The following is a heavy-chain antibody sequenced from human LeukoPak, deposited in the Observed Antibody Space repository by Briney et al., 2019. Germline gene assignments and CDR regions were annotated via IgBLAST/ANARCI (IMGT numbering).Heavy chain of an antibody. CDR2: IFDGKTI. CDR3: ASGAWAARLNS. D-gene: IGHD4-23*01. V-gene: IGHV4-34*12. CDR1: GESLNYYY. J-gene: IGHJ4*02. Sequence: SETLSLTCAVYGESLNYYYWSWIRQSPGKGLEWIGDIFDGKTINYNPSLKSRVTISAATSSQQFSLNLKSVTAADAAVYFCASGAWAARLNSWAQGALVIVSS.